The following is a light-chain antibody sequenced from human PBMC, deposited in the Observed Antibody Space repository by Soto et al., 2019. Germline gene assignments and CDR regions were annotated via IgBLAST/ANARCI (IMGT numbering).Light chain of an antibody. CDR3: CSYAGTYTYV. V-gene: IGLV2-11*01. CDR1: GSDVGGYNY. Sequence: QSALTHPRSVSGSPGQSVTISCTGTGSDVGGYNYVSWYQEHPGKAPKLMIYDVTKRPSGVPDRFSGSKSGNTASLTISGLQAEDEADYYCCSYAGTYTYVFGTGTKVTVL. J-gene: IGLJ1*01. CDR2: DVT.